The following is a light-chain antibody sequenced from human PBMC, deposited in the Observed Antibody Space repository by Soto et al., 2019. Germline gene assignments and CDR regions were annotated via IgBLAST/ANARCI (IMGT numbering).Light chain of an antibody. V-gene: IGLV2-14*01. J-gene: IGLJ1*01. CDR3: SSYTTSSTLLYV. CDR1: SSDVGGYNS. Sequence: QSALTQPASVSGSPGQSITISCIGTSSDVGGYNSVSWYQQHPGKAPKLMIYEVSNRPSGVSNRFSGSKSGNTASLTISGLQAENEADYYRSSYTTSSTLLYVFGTGTKVTVL. CDR2: EVS.